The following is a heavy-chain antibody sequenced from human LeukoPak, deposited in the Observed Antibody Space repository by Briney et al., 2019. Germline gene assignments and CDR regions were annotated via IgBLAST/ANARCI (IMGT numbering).Heavy chain of an antibody. CDR1: GFTFSSYA. Sequence: PGGSLRLSCAASGFTFSSYAMTWVRQAPGKGLEWVSAISGSGSSTYFADSVKGRFTISRDNSKNTLYPQMDSLRAEDTAVYYCAKSVASTNYYFGVDVWGQGTTVTVSS. D-gene: IGHD6-19*01. CDR3: AKSVASTNYYFGVDV. J-gene: IGHJ6*02. V-gene: IGHV3-23*01. CDR2: ISGSGSST.